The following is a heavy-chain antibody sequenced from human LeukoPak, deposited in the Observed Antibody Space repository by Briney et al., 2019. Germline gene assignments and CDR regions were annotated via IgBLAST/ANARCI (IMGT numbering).Heavy chain of an antibody. CDR3: ATNYYDSSSYSHLDY. CDR1: GYTFTGYY. V-gene: IGHV1-2*02. J-gene: IGHJ4*02. Sequence: GASVKVSCKASGYTFTGYYMHWVRQAPGQGLEWMGGINPNSGGTNYAQKFQGRVTMTRDTSISTAYMELSRLRSDDTAVYYCATNYYDSSSYSHLDYWGQGTLVTVSS. D-gene: IGHD3-22*01. CDR2: INPNSGGT.